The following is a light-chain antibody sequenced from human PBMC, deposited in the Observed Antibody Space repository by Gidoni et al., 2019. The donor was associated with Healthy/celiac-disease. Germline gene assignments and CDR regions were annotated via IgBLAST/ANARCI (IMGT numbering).Light chain of an antibody. V-gene: IGKV1-39*01. J-gene: IGKJ3*01. CDR2: AAS. CDR1: QSISSY. Sequence: DIQMTQSPSSLSASVGDRVTITCRASQSISSYLNWYQQKPGKAPKLLIYAASSLQSGVPSRFSGSGAGIDFTLTISSLQPEDFATYYCQQSYSTLFTFXPXTKVDIK. CDR3: QQSYSTLFT.